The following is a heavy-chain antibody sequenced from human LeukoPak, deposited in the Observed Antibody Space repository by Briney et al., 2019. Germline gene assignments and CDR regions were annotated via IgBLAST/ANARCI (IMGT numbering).Heavy chain of an antibody. V-gene: IGHV1-46*01. CDR3: ARDSRPSYDSSGYYYPGDY. CDR2: INPSGGST. Sequence: ASVKVSCKASGYTFTSYYMHWVRQAPGQGLEWMAIINPSGGSTSYAQKLQGRVTMTRDTSMSTVYMELSSLRSEDTAVYYCARDSRPSYDSSGYYYPGDYWGQGTLVTVSS. CDR1: GYTFTSYY. J-gene: IGHJ4*02. D-gene: IGHD3-22*01.